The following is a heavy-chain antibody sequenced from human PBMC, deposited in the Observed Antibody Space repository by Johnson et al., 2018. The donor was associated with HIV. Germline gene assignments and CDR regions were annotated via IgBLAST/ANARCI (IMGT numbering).Heavy chain of an antibody. CDR2: ISYDGSNN. CDR3: ARDTTSGLDGSSWDGAFDI. Sequence: QVQLVESGGGVVQPGRSLRLSCAASGFTFSSYAMDWVRQAPGISYDGSNNYYADCVKGRLTVSRDNSNNTLFLQMNSLRAGDTAVYYCARDTTSGLDGSSWDGAFDIWGQGTMVTVSS. J-gene: IGHJ3*02. V-gene: IGHV3-30*07. D-gene: IGHD6-13*01. CDR1: GFTFSSYA.